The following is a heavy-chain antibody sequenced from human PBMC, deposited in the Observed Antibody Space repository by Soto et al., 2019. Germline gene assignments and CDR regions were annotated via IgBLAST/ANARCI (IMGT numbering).Heavy chain of an antibody. D-gene: IGHD2-21*01. J-gene: IGHJ4*02. CDR1: GGTFSSYA. V-gene: IGHV1-69*06. Sequence: SVKVSCKASGGTFSSYAISWVRQAPGQGLEWMGGIIPIFGTANYAQKFQGRVTITADKSTSTAYMELSSLRSEDTAVYYCARAGRWSFGGYFDYWGKGPLVTVSS. CDR3: ARAGRWSFGGYFDY. CDR2: IIPIFGTA.